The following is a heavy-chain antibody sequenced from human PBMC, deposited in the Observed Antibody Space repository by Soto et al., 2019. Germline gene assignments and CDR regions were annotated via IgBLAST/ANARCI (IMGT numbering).Heavy chain of an antibody. CDR3: ARDVIGHDHYASIGDYFYH. CDR2: IDPSGGVT. CDR1: GYTFTKFH. Sequence: QVQLIQFGAEVKKPGASVKVSCSASGYTFTKFHIHWVRQAPGQGLEWMGMIDPSGGVTRDAQRLQGRITMTSDTSTSSVYRELRGLTAEDTAVYYCARDVIGHDHYASIGDYFYHWGPGTLVTVSS. V-gene: IGHV1-46*01. J-gene: IGHJ4*02. D-gene: IGHD3-16*01.